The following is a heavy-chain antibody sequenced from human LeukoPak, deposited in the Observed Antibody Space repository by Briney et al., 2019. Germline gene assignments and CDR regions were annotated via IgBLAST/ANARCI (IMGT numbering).Heavy chain of an antibody. J-gene: IGHJ4*02. CDR1: GVSFSGYY. V-gene: IGHV4-34*01. D-gene: IGHD6-19*01. CDR2: INHSGST. Sequence: SETLSLTCAVYGVSFSGYYWIWIRQPPGKGLEWIGEINHSGSTNYNPSLKSRTTITVDTYKNQFSLKLSSVTAADTAVYYCERVEGGWGSSYYFEYWGPGTLVTVSS. CDR3: ERVEGGWGSSYYFEY.